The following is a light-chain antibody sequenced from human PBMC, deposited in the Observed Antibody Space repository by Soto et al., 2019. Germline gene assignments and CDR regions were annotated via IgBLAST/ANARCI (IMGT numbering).Light chain of an antibody. CDR3: QQYDTWPLT. V-gene: IGKV3D-15*01. J-gene: IGKJ4*01. Sequence: ETVMTHFPATLSVSPGERATLSCMASQYVSTNLAWYQQQPGQPPRLLIYDISNRATGIPARLSGSGSETEFALTITSLQSEDFEVYYCQQYDTWPLTFGGGTKVDIK. CDR2: DIS. CDR1: QYVSTN.